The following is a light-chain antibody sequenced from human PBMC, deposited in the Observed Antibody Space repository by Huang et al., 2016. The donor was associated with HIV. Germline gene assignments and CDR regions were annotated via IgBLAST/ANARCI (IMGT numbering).Light chain of an antibody. CDR3: QQFNNSPLT. CDR2: AAS. V-gene: IGKV1-9*01. CDR1: QGISSF. J-gene: IGKJ4*01. Sequence: IQLTQSPSSLSASVGDRVTITCRASQGISSFLAWYQQKPGKAPKILMYAASTLHSGVPVRFSGSGSGTDFTLTISSLQPEDFATYYCQQFNNSPLTFGGGTKVEIK.